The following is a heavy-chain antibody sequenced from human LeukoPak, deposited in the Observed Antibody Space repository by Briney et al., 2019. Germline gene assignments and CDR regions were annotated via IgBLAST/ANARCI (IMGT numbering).Heavy chain of an antibody. Sequence: GGSLRLSCAASGFTCSSYAMSWVRQAPGKGLEWVSAISGSGGSTYYADSVKGRFTISRDNSKNTLYLQMNSLRAEDTAVYYCAKGSSSFRIPYYFDYWGQGTLVTVSS. CDR2: ISGSGGST. CDR1: GFTCSSYA. J-gene: IGHJ4*02. V-gene: IGHV3-23*01. D-gene: IGHD6-6*01. CDR3: AKGSSSFRIPYYFDY.